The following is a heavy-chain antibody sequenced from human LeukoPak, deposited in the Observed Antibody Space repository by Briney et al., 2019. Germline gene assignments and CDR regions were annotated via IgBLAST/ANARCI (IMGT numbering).Heavy chain of an antibody. CDR3: ARDRGFGQADV. CDR1: GFTFSGYW. Sequence: PGGSLTLSCAASGFTFSGYWMSWLRQAPGKGLEWVPNIKQDGGEKYYVDSVKGRFTISRDNAKNSLYLQTNSLRAEDTAVYYCARDRGFGQADVWGKGTTVTVSS. V-gene: IGHV3-7*01. CDR2: IKQDGGEK. D-gene: IGHD3-10*01. J-gene: IGHJ6*04.